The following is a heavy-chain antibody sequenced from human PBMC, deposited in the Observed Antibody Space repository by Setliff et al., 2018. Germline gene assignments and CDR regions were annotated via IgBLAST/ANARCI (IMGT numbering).Heavy chain of an antibody. D-gene: IGHD6-6*01. J-gene: IGHJ6*03. V-gene: IGHV1-69*05. CDR3: AREGVDSRSSTDYRYYMDV. CDR1: GGTFKNYG. Sequence: SVKVSCKASGGTFKNYGVSWVRQAPGQGLEWMGGIIPIFGTTNYAQKFQGRATIITDESTSTAYMELSSLRSEDTAVYYCAREGVDSRSSTDYRYYMDVWGKGTTVTVSS. CDR2: IIPIFGTT.